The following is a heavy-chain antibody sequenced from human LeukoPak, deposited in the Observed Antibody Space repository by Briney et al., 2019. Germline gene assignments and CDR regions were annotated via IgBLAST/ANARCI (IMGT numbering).Heavy chain of an antibody. CDR2: IYVTGTT. CDR3: ARGTNILAGFDL. D-gene: IGHD1-1*01. CDR1: GGSISSYY. V-gene: IGHV4-4*07. J-gene: IGHJ5*02. Sequence: PSETLSLTCTVSGGSISSYYWSWIRQPAGKGLEWIGRIYVTGTTNYNPSLKSRVTMSVDTSKNQFSLKLSSVTAADTAVYYCARGTNILAGFDLWGQGTLVTVSS.